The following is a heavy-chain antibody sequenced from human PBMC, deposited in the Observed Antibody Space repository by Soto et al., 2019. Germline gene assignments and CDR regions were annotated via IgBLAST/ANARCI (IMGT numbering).Heavy chain of an antibody. J-gene: IGHJ4*02. CDR2: ISAYNGNT. CDR3: ARERFEQWLIRRYFDY. CDR1: GSTFPSYG. D-gene: IGHD6-19*01. Sequence: ASVQVSFTASGSTFPSYGSSLVRQAPGQGLEWMGWISAYNGNTNYAQKLQGRVTMTTDTSTSTAYMELRSLRSDDTAVYYCARERFEQWLIRRYFDYWGQGTLVTVSS. V-gene: IGHV1-18*01.